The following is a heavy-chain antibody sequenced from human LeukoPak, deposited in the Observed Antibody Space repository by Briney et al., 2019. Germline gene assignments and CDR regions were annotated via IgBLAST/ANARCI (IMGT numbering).Heavy chain of an antibody. CDR1: GFTFSSYS. CDR3: ATGGYSYGGAFDI. CDR2: ISSSSSTI. Sequence: GGSLRLSCAASGFTFSSYSMNWVRQAPGKGLEWVSYISSSSSTIYYADSVKGRFTISRDNAKNSLYLQMNSLRAEDTAVYYCATGGYSYGGAFDIWGQGTMVTVSS. J-gene: IGHJ3*02. D-gene: IGHD5-18*01. V-gene: IGHV3-48*04.